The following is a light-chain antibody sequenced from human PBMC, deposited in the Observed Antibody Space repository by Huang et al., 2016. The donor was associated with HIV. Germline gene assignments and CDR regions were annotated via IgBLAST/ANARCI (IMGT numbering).Light chain of an antibody. Sequence: DIQMTQSPSSLSASVGDRVTITCQASQDISNYLNWYQQKPGKAPKLLIYDASNLETGVPSRFSGSGSGTDFSFTISSLQPEDFATYYCHQYDNLPWTFGQGTKVEIK. CDR3: HQYDNLPWT. CDR2: DAS. J-gene: IGKJ1*01. CDR1: QDISNY. V-gene: IGKV1-33*01.